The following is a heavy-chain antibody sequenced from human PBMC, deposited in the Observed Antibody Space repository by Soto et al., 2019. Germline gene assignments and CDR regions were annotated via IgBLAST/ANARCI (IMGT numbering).Heavy chain of an antibody. CDR2: ITTSSDV. Sequence: GGSLRLSFSASGFTFSRYSMTWVRPTPGKGLEWVSSITTSSDVYYADSLKGRFTISRDNAKNSLYLQMNSLRAEDTAVYYCATDYYFDTSARIGAFDIWGQGAMVTVSS. V-gene: IGHV3-21*01. D-gene: IGHD3-22*01. CDR1: GFTFSRYS. CDR3: ATDYYFDTSARIGAFDI. J-gene: IGHJ3*02.